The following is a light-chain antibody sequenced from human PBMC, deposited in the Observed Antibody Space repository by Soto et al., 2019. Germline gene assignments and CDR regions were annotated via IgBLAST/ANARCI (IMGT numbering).Light chain of an antibody. CDR3: HQYNSWPPGT. CDR1: QSISRS. Sequence: EIVWPQSHSILSVSPGERAAVSGIASQSISRSLAWYQQKPGQAPRLLISDASTRATGIPARFSGSGSGTEFTLTISSLQSEDFALYYCHQYNSWPPGTLGQGTKVDIK. J-gene: IGKJ2*01. CDR2: DAS. V-gene: IGKV3-15*01.